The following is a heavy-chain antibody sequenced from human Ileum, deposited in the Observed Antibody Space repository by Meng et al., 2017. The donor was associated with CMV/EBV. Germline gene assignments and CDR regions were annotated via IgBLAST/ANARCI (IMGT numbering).Heavy chain of an antibody. J-gene: IGHJ4*02. CDR3: ARRAASSTTNCYHFDY. CDR2: TYHSGST. V-gene: IGHV4-4*02. Sequence: GDSISSGNCRGKVRQPPGTGLDWIGETYHSGSTKYKASLKSRVTMSADTSMNQFSRKLSAMTASDTALYYCARRAASSTTNCYHFDYWGPGTLVTVSS. D-gene: IGHD2-2*01. CDR1: GDSISSGNC.